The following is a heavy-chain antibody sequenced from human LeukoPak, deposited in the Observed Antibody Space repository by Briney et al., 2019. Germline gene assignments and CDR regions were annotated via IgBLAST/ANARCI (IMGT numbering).Heavy chain of an antibody. Sequence: PGGSLRLSCAASGFTFSSCGMHWGRQAPGKGLEWVAVISYDGSNKYYADSVKGRFTISRDNSKNTLYLQMNSLRAEDTAVYYCAKDGSSSWYYFDYWGQGTLVTVSS. D-gene: IGHD6-13*01. CDR3: AKDGSSSWYYFDY. CDR2: ISYDGSNK. CDR1: GFTFSSCG. J-gene: IGHJ4*02. V-gene: IGHV3-30*18.